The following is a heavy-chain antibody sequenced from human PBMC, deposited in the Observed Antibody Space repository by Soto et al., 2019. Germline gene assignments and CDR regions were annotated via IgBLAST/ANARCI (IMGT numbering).Heavy chain of an antibody. J-gene: IGHJ6*02. CDR1: GFTFSSYS. CDR2: ISSSSSYI. CDR3: ARDRGNSPYYYYYGTDV. D-gene: IGHD3-10*01. Sequence: PGGSLRLSCAASGFTFSSYSMNWVRQAPGKGLEWVSSISSSSSYIYYADSVKGRFTISRDNAKNSLYLQMNSLRAEDTAVYYCARDRGNSPYYYYYGTDVWGQGTTVTVSS. V-gene: IGHV3-21*01.